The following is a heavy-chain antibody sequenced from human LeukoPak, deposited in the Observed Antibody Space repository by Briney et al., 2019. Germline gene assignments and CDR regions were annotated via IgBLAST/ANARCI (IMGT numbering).Heavy chain of an antibody. CDR3: AKAGPYYDFWSGYWEEPGDY. J-gene: IGHJ4*02. V-gene: IGHV3-23*01. CDR2: ISGSGGST. D-gene: IGHD3-3*01. CDR1: GFTFSSYA. Sequence: PGGSLRLSCAASGFTFSSYAMSWVRQAPGKGLEWVSAISGSGGSTYYADSVKGRFTISRDNSKNTLYLQMNSLRAEDTAVYYCAKAGPYYDFWSGYWEEPGDYWGQGTLVTVSS.